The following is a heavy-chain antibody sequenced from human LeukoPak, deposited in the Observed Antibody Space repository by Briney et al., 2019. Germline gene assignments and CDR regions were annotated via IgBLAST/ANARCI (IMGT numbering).Heavy chain of an antibody. CDR2: IVPIFGTA. Sequence: ASVKVSCKASGGTFSSYAISWVRQAPGQGLEWMGGIVPIFGTANYAQKFQGRVTITADESTGTAYMELSSLRSEDTAVYYCARSGIAAAGDEGFDYWGQGTLVTVSS. D-gene: IGHD6-13*01. CDR1: GGTFSSYA. J-gene: IGHJ4*02. CDR3: ARSGIAAAGDEGFDY. V-gene: IGHV1-69*13.